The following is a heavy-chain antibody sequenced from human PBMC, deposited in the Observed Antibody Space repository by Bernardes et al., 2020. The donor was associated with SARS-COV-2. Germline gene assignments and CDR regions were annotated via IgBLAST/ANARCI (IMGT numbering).Heavy chain of an antibody. CDR1: GYTFTSYG. CDR3: AREGWIFHTIPTQFDY. J-gene: IGHJ4*02. Sequence: ASVKVSCKASGYTFTSYGISWVRQAPGQGLEWMGWISAYNGNTNYAQKPQGRVTMTTDTSTSTAYMELRSLRSDDTAVYYCAREGWIFHTIPTQFDYWGQGTLVTVSS. D-gene: IGHD2-2*03. V-gene: IGHV1-18*01. CDR2: ISAYNGNT.